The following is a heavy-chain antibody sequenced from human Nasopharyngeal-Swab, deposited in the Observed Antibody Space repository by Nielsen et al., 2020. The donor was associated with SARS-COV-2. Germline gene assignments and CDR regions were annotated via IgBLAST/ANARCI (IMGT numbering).Heavy chain of an antibody. CDR1: GYTFTSYA. CDR2: INAGNGNT. V-gene: IGHV1-3*01. J-gene: IGHJ4*02. D-gene: IGHD5-18*01. Sequence: ASVKVSCKASGYTFTSYAMHWVRQAPGQRLEWMGWINAGNGNTKYSQKFQGRVTITRYTSASTAYMELSSLRSEDTAVYYCARGYSYGHIDYWGQGTLVTVSS. CDR3: ARGYSYGHIDY.